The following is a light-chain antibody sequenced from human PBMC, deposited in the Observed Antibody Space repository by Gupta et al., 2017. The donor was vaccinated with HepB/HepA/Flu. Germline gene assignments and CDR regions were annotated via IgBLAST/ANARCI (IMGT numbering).Light chain of an antibody. CDR2: GAS. CDR3: QQYGSPPTT. J-gene: IGKJ1*01. CDR1: QSVSSAY. V-gene: IGKV3-20*01. Sequence: EIVLTQSPGTLSLSPGERVTLSCKASQSVSSAYLAWYQQKPGQAPRLLIYGASSRATGIPDRFSGSGSGTDFTLTITTLDPEYVTFYFCQQYGSPPTTFGQGTKVEL.